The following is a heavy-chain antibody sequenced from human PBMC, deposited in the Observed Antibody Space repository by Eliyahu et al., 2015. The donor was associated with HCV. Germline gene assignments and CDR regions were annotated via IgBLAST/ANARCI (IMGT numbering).Heavy chain of an antibody. CDR1: GXTFXXAW. CDR2: IKSKTDGGTT. J-gene: IGHJ6*03. Sequence: EVXLVESGGGLVKPGGSLRLSCAASGXTFXXAWMSWVRQGPGKGVEWIGRIKSKTDGGTTDYAAPVKGRFTISRDXSKSTLYLQMNSLKTEDTAVYYCTTGAPGGFDYYLDVWGQGTTVTVSS. D-gene: IGHD3-10*01. CDR3: TTGAPGGFDYYLDV. V-gene: IGHV3-15*01.